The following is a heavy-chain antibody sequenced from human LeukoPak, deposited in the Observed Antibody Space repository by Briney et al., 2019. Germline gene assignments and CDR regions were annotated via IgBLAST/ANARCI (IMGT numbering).Heavy chain of an antibody. Sequence: SETLSLTCAVSGGSISSYYWSWIRQPPGKGLEWIGYIYYSGSTNYNPSLKSRVTISVDTSKNQFSLKLSSVTAADTAVYYCARDSSGWYYFDYWGQGTLVTVSS. V-gene: IGHV4-59*01. J-gene: IGHJ4*02. D-gene: IGHD6-19*01. CDR3: ARDSSGWYYFDY. CDR1: GGSISSYY. CDR2: IYYSGST.